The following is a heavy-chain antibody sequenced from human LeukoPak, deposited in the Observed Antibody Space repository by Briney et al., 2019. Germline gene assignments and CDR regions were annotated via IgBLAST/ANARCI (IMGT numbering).Heavy chain of an antibody. CDR1: GFTFSDYY. V-gene: IGHV3-11*04. J-gene: IGHJ4*02. CDR3: ARIRGYSGYDFVGLIDY. Sequence: GSLRLSCAASGFTFSDYYMSWIRQAPGKGLEWVSYISSSGSTIYYADSVKGRFTISRDNAKNSLYLQMNSLRAEDTAVYYCARIRGYSGYDFVGLIDYWGQGTLVTVSS. CDR2: ISSSGSTI. D-gene: IGHD5-12*01.